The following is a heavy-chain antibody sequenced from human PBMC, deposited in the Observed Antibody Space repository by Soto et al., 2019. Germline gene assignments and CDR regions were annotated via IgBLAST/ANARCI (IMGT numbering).Heavy chain of an antibody. V-gene: IGHV3-72*01. D-gene: IGHD3-3*01. CDR3: AREERASITIFGDPDYYYYMDV. J-gene: IGHJ6*03. CDR2: TRNKANSYTT. Sequence: GGSLRLSCAASGFTFSDHYMDWVRQAPGKGLEWVGRTRNKANSYTTEYAASVKGRFTISRDDSKNSLYLQMNSLKTEDTAVYYCAREERASITIFGDPDYYYYMDVWGKGTTVTVSS. CDR1: GFTFSDHY.